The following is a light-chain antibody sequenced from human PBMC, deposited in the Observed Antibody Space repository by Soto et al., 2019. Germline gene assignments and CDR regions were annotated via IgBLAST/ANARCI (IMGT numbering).Light chain of an antibody. CDR3: QQYGTSPVS. V-gene: IGKV3-20*01. Sequence: EIVLTQSPGTLSLSPGERATLSCRASQNVSSSNLAWYQQKPGQAPRLLIFGASSRATGIPDRFSGSGSGTDFTVPISRLEPEDFAVYFCQQYGTSPVSFGQGTRLEIK. J-gene: IGKJ2*03. CDR2: GAS. CDR1: QNVSSSN.